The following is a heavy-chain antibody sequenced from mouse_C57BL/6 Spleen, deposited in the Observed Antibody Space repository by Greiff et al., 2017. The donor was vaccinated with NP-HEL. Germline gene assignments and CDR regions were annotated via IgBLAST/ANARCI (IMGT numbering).Heavy chain of an antibody. Sequence: QVQLQQSGAELVKPGASVKMSCKASGYTFTSYWITWVKQRPRQGLEWIGDIYPGSGSTNYNEKFKSKATLTVDTSSSTAYMQLSSLTSEDSAVYYCARSIYYGYYFDYWGQGTTLTVSS. CDR2: IYPGSGST. V-gene: IGHV1-55*01. D-gene: IGHD2-2*01. CDR1: GYTFTSYW. J-gene: IGHJ2*01. CDR3: ARSIYYGYYFDY.